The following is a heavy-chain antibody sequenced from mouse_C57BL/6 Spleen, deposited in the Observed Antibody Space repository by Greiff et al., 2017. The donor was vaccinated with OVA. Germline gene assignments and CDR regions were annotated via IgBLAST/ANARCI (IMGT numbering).Heavy chain of an antibody. J-gene: IGHJ1*03. V-gene: IGHV10-1*01. CDR1: GFSFNTYA. CDR2: IRSKSNNYAT. Sequence: EVHLVESGGGLVQPKGSLKLSCAASGFSFNTYAMNWVRQAPGKGLEWVARIRSKSNNYATYYADSVKDRFTISRDDSESMLYLQMNNLKTEDTAMYYCVRGYYGSRDWYFDVWGTGTTVTVSS. D-gene: IGHD1-1*01. CDR3: VRGYYGSRDWYFDV.